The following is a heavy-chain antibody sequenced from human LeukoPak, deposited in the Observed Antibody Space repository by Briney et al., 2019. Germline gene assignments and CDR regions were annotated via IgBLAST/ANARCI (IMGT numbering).Heavy chain of an antibody. J-gene: IGHJ5*02. CDR2: IYYSGST. CDR1: GGSISSGDYY. V-gene: IGHV4-30-4*08. CDR3: AGDRIIPLNWFDP. Sequence: PSETLSLTCTVSGGSISSGDYYWSWIRQPPGTGLEWIGYIYYSGSTYYNPSLKSRVTISVDTSKNQFSLKLSSVTAADTAVYYCAGDRIIPLNWFDPWGQGTLVTVSS.